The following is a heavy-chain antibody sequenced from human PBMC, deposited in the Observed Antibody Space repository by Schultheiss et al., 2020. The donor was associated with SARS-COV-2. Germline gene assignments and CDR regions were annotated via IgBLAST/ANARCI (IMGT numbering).Heavy chain of an antibody. Sequence: ASVKVSCKASGYTFTSYYMHWVRQAPGQGLEWMGIINPSGGSTSYAQKFQGRVTMTRDTSTSTVYMELRSLRSDDTAVYYCARDRMMGGSWFDPWGQGTLVTVSS. V-gene: IGHV1-46*01. J-gene: IGHJ5*02. CDR3: ARDRMMGGSWFDP. D-gene: IGHD1-14*01. CDR2: INPSGGST. CDR1: GYTFTSYY.